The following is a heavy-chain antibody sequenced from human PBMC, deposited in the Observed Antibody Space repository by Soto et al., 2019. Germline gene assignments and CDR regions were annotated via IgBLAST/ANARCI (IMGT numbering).Heavy chain of an antibody. Sequence: GESLKISCKGSGYSFSNYWIGWVRQMPGKGLEWMGIIYPGDSDTKYSPSFRGQVTISVDKSIGTAYLQWNSLKASDTAMYFCATLSYYDSSGAFDYWGQGTLVTVSS. CDR1: GYSFSNYW. J-gene: IGHJ4*02. CDR2: IYPGDSDT. V-gene: IGHV5-51*01. CDR3: ATLSYYDSSGAFDY. D-gene: IGHD3-16*01.